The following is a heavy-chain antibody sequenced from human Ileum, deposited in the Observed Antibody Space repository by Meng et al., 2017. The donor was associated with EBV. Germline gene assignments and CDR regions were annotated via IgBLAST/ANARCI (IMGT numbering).Heavy chain of an antibody. Sequence: QVRLQQWGTGLLKPSETLSLTCAVSGGSFNDYYLTWLRQPPGKGLEWIGEIDQSGYTKFNPSLSSRATISRDTSNNQFSLRLNSVTAADTALYYCARYGRCNGNSFYCFDPWGQGTLVTVSS. CDR2: IDQSGYT. CDR1: GGSFNDYY. V-gene: IGHV4-34*01. CDR3: ARYGRCNGNSFYCFDP. D-gene: IGHD4-23*01. J-gene: IGHJ5*02.